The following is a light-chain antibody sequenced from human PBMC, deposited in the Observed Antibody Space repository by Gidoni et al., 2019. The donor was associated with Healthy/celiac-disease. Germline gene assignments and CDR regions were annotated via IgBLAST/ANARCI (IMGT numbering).Light chain of an antibody. CDR2: KDS. J-gene: IGLJ2*01. Sequence: SYELTQPHSVSVSPGQTARITCSGDALPKQYAYWYQQKPGQPPVLGIYKDSERPSGIPERFSGSSSGTTVTLTISGVQAEDEADYYCQSADSSGTYVVFGGGTKLTVL. CDR3: QSADSSGTYVV. V-gene: IGLV3-25*03. CDR1: ALPKQY.